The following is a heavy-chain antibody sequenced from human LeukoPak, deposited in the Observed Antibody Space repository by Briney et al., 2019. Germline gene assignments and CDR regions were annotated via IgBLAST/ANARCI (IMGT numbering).Heavy chain of an antibody. J-gene: IGHJ4*02. CDR1: GFTFSSYA. CDR3: AKSLTVMVRGSYADY. Sequence: GGSLRLSCAASGFTFSSYAMSWVRQAPGKGLEWVSAISGSGGSTYYADSVKGRFTISRDNSKNTLYLQMNSLRAEDTAVYYCAKSLTVMVRGSYADYWGQGTLVTVSS. D-gene: IGHD3-10*01. V-gene: IGHV3-23*01. CDR2: ISGSGGST.